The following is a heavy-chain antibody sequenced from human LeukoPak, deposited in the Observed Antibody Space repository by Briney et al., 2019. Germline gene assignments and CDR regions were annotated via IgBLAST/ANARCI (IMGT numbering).Heavy chain of an antibody. J-gene: IGHJ4*02. V-gene: IGHV3-7*04. Sequence: PGGSLRLSCAASVFTFSSYWMSWVRQAPGKGLKWVANIKEDGSEKKHYEDSVKGRFTISRDNTKKSLYLQMNSLRAEDTAMYYCARGGYRYEYWGQGTLVTVSS. CDR1: VFTFSSYW. CDR3: ARGGYRYEY. D-gene: IGHD5-12*01. CDR2: IKEDGSEKK.